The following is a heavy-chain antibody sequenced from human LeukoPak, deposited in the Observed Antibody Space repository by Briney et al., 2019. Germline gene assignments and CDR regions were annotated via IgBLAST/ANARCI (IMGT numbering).Heavy chain of an antibody. CDR3: ARDLWCSSTSCYLAYYYGMDV. Sequence: SQTLSLTCAISGDSVSSNSAAWNWIRQSPSRGLEWLGRTYYRSKWYNDYAVSVESRITINPDTSKNQFSLQLNSVTPEDTAVYYCARDLWCSSTSCYLAYYYGMDVWGQGTTVTVSS. CDR1: GDSVSSNSAA. D-gene: IGHD2-2*01. V-gene: IGHV6-1*01. J-gene: IGHJ6*02. CDR2: TYYRSKWYN.